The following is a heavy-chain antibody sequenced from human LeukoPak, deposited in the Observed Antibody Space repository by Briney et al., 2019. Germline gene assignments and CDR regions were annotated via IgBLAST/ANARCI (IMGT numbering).Heavy chain of an antibody. CDR3: ARTDTAMGRYFDY. D-gene: IGHD5-18*01. V-gene: IGHV4-59*01. CDR1: GGSISSYY. Sequence: SETLSLTCTVSGGSISSYYWSWIRKPPGKGLEWIGYIYYSGSTNYNPSLKSRVTISVDTSKNQFSLKLSSVTAADTAVYYCARTDTAMGRYFDYWGQGTLVTVSS. CDR2: IYYSGST. J-gene: IGHJ4*02.